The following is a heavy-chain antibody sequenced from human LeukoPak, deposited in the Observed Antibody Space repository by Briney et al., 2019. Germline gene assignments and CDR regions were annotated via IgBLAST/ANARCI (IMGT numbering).Heavy chain of an antibody. CDR1: GFSVSSNF. CDR3: ARAVAYYYVSGNYCPGAFDV. V-gene: IGHV3-53*01. D-gene: IGHD3-10*01. CDR2: LYSGANT. Sequence: PGGSLRLSCTASGFSVSSNFMSWVRQAPGKGLEWVSVLYSGANTYYADTVKGRFTISRDNSKNTLYLQMNSLRADDTAVYYCARAVAYYYVSGNYCPGAFDVWGQGTMVTVSS. J-gene: IGHJ3*01.